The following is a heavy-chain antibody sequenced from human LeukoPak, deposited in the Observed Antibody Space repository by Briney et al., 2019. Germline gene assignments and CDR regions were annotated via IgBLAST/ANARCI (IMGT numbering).Heavy chain of an antibody. CDR3: AKASMARPFDY. Sequence: GGSLRLSCAVSGVTFDDYAMHWGRQAHGKGMGWVSLISGDGGSTYYADSVKGRFTISRDNSKNSLYLQMNSLRTEDTALYYCAKASMARPFDYWGQGTLVTVSS. D-gene: IGHD1-1*01. CDR1: GVTFDDYA. J-gene: IGHJ4*02. V-gene: IGHV3-43*02. CDR2: ISGDGGST.